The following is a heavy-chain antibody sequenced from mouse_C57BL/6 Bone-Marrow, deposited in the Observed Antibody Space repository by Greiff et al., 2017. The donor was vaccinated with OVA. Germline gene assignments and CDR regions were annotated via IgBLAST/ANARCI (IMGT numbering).Heavy chain of an antibody. CDR3: ARHERLAPVVAPHFDY. CDR2: FYPGSGSI. J-gene: IGHJ2*01. Sequence: VKLMESGAELVKPGASVKLSCKASGYTFTEYTIHWVKQRSGQGLEWIGWFYPGSGSIKYNENFKDKATLTADKSSSTVYMELSRLTSEDSAVYVCARHERLAPVVAPHFDYWGQGTTLTVSS. D-gene: IGHD1-1*01. CDR1: GYTFTEYT. V-gene: IGHV1-62-2*01.